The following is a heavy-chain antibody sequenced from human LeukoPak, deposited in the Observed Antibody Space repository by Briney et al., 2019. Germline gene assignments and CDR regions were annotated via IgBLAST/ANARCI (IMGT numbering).Heavy chain of an antibody. CDR3: ATTGYSSHWEYY. CDR2: INPGDSDT. CDR1: GYSLTSYW. Sequence: GESLKISCKVSGYSLTSYWIGWSRQMPGKGLEWMGIINPGDSDTLYSPSFQGQVTISVDKSITTAYLQWSRLEASDTAMYYCATTGYSSHWEYYWGQGTRVTVSS. D-gene: IGHD5-12*01. J-gene: IGHJ4*02. V-gene: IGHV5-51*01.